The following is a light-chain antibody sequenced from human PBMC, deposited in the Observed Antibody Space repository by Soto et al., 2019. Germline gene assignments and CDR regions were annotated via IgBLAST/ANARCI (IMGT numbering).Light chain of an antibody. CDR1: SSNIGAGYD. Sequence: QSVLTQPPSVSGAPGQRVTSSCTGSSSNIGAGYDVHWYQQLPGTAPKLLIYDNNNRPSGVPDRFSGSKSGTSASLAITGLQAEDEADYYCQSYDSSLSGWVFGGGTKLTVL. CDR2: DNN. V-gene: IGLV1-40*01. CDR3: QSYDSSLSGWV. J-gene: IGLJ3*02.